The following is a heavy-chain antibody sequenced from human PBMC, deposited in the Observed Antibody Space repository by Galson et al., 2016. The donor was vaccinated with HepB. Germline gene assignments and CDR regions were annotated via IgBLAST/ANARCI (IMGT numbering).Heavy chain of an antibody. CDR2: ISGNGGIT. D-gene: IGHD2-8*01. V-gene: IGHV3-23*01. Sequence: SGAEVKKPGGSLRLSCAASGFTFSSYAMSWVRQAPGKGLECVSVISGNGGITYFADSVKGRFTVSRDNSKNTLSLQMDSLRSEDTAVYYCARVGSPLLMVYSIYGEGWFDPWGQGTLVTVSS. J-gene: IGHJ5*02. CDR3: ARVGSPLLMVYSIYGEGWFDP. CDR1: GFTFSSYA.